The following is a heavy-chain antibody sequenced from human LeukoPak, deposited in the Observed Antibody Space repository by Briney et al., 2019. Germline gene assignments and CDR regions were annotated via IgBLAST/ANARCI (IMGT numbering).Heavy chain of an antibody. Sequence: ASETLSLTCTVSGGSISSSSYYWGWIRQPPGKGLEWIGSIYYSGSTYYNPSLKSRVTISVDTSKNQFSLKLSSVTAADTAAYYCARDHDNMVRGVIGWFDPWGQGTLVTVSP. CDR2: IYYSGST. D-gene: IGHD3-10*01. CDR1: GGSISSSSYY. CDR3: ARDHDNMVRGVIGWFDP. V-gene: IGHV4-39*07. J-gene: IGHJ5*02.